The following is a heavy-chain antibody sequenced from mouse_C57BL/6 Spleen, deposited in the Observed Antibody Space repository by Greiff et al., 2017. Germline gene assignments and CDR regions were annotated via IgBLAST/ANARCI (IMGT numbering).Heavy chain of an antibody. D-gene: IGHD1-1*01. CDR1: GFSLTSYG. Sequence: VQLVESGPGLVAPSQSLSITCTVSGFSLTSYGVDWVRQPPGKGLEWLGVIWGGGSTNYNSAHMSSLSISKDNSKGQVFLKMNSLQTDDTAMYYCAKQQSYYEYYYAMDYWGQGTSVTVSS. V-gene: IGHV2-9*01. CDR3: AKQQSYYEYYYAMDY. J-gene: IGHJ4*01. CDR2: IWGGGST.